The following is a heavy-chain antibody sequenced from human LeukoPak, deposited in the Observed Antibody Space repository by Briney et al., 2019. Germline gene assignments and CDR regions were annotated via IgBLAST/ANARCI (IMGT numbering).Heavy chain of an antibody. V-gene: IGHV3-74*01. J-gene: IGHJ4*02. CDR1: GFTFSSYW. D-gene: IGHD1-26*01. Sequence: GGSLRLSCAASGFTFSSYWMHWVRQAPGKGLVWVSRINSDGSSTSYADSVKGRFTVSGDNAKNTLYLQMNSLRVEDTVVYYCARDSIRSSGSSDYWGQGTLVTVSS. CDR2: INSDGSST. CDR3: ARDSIRSSGSSDY.